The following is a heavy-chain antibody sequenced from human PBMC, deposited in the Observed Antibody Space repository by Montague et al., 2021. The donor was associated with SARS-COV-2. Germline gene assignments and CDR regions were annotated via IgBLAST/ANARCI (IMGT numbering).Heavy chain of an antibody. D-gene: IGHD3-22*01. CDR3: ASPTYYYDSSGSDAFDI. J-gene: IGHJ3*02. V-gene: IGHV4-4*07. Sequence: SETLSLTCTVSGGSISSYYWRWIRQPAGKGLEWIGRIYSSGSTNYNPSLKSRVTMSVDTSKNQFSLKLSSVTAADTAVYYCASPTYYYDSSGSDAFDIWGQGTMVTVSS. CDR1: GGSISSYY. CDR2: IYSSGST.